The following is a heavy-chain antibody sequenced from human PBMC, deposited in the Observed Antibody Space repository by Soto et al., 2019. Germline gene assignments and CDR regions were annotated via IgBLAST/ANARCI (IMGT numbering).Heavy chain of an antibody. J-gene: IGHJ1*01. Sequence: PSETLSLTCTFSGGSISSYYWSLIRQPPGKGLEWIGYIYYSGSTNYNPSLKSRVTISVDTSKNQFTLKLSSVTAADTAVYYCARGAAADLRPEYFQHWGQGTLVTVS. CDR1: GGSISSYY. D-gene: IGHD6-13*01. CDR2: IYYSGST. CDR3: ARGAAADLRPEYFQH. V-gene: IGHV4-59*01.